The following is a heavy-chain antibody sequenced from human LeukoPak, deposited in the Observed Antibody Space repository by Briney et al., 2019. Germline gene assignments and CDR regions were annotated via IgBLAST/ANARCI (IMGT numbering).Heavy chain of an antibody. J-gene: IGHJ5*02. V-gene: IGHV1-2*02. CDR3: AREDYGSGSYYNEDNWFDP. CDR1: GYTFTGYY. CDR2: INPNSGGT. Sequence: ASVRVSCKASGYTFTGYYMHWVRQAPGQGLEWMGWINPNSGGTNYAQKFQGRVTMTRDTSISTAYMELSRLRSDDTAVYYCAREDYGSGSYYNEDNWFDPWGQGTLVTVSS. D-gene: IGHD3-10*01.